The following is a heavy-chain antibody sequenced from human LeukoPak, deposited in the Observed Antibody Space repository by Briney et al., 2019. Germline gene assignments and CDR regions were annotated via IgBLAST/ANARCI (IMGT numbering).Heavy chain of an antibody. D-gene: IGHD2-15*01. CDR1: GGSISSGDYY. Sequence: SETLSLTCTVSGGSISSGDYYWSWIRQPPGKGLEWIAYMYYSGSTYYNPSLKSRVTMSADTSKNQLSLKLTSVTAADTGVYYCARQRCSGNTCYRVDQLYYMDVWGKGTTVTVSS. J-gene: IGHJ6*03. CDR3: ARQRCSGNTCYRVDQLYYMDV. V-gene: IGHV4-30-4*01. CDR2: MYYSGST.